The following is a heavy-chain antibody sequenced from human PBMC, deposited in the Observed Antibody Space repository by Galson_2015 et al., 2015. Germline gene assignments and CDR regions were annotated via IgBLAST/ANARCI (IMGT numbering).Heavy chain of an antibody. CDR1: GFTVSSNY. CDR3: ARYSSSWYDSPFDY. V-gene: IGHV3-66*02. D-gene: IGHD6-13*01. J-gene: IGHJ4*02. CDR2: IYSGGST. Sequence: SLRLSCAASGFTVSSNYMSWVRQAPGKGLEWVSVIYSGGSTYYADSVKGRLTISRDNSKNTLYLQMNSLRAEDTAVYYCARYSSSWYDSPFDYWGQGTLVTVSS.